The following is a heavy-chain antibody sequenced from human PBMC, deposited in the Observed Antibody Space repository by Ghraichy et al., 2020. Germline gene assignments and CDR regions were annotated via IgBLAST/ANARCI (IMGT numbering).Heavy chain of an antibody. J-gene: IGHJ6*02. Sequence: GGSLRLSCAASGFTFSSYDMHWVRHATGKGLEWVSAIGTAGDTYYPGSVKGRFTISRENAKNSLYLQMNSLRAGDTAVYYCARGDSSSWYNYGMDVWGQGTTVTVSS. CDR2: IGTAGDT. D-gene: IGHD6-13*01. CDR3: ARGDSSSWYNYGMDV. V-gene: IGHV3-13*01. CDR1: GFTFSSYD.